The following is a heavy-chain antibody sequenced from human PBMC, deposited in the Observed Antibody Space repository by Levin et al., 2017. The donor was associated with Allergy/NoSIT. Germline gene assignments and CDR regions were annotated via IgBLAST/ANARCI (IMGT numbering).Heavy chain of an antibody. V-gene: IGHV1-69*01. CDR1: GGTFSSYA. D-gene: IGHD3-22*01. CDR3: AYGEYYDSSGYYYADY. CDR2: IIPIFGTA. J-gene: IGHJ4*02. Sequence: KISCKASGGTFSSYAISWVRQAPGQGLEWMGGIIPIFGTANYAQKFQGRVTITADESTSTAYMELSSLRSEDTAVYYCAYGEYYDSSGYYYADYWGQGTLVTVSS.